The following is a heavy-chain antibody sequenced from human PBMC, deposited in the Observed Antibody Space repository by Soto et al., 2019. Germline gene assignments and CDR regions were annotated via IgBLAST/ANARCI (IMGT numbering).Heavy chain of an antibody. CDR2: ISYDGSNK. Sequence: PGGSLRLSCAASGFTFSSYPMHWVRQAPGKGLEWVAVISYDGSNKYYADSVKGRFTISRDNSENTLYLQMNSLRADDTAVYYCAREIPTTIGPLDYWGQGTLVTVSS. V-gene: IGHV3-30-3*01. CDR3: AREIPTTIGPLDY. J-gene: IGHJ4*02. D-gene: IGHD2-8*01. CDR1: GFTFSSYP.